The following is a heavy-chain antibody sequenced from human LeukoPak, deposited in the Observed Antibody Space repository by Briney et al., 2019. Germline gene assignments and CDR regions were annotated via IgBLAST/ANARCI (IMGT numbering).Heavy chain of an antibody. CDR3: SRERLWWELHYFYY. CDR2: IIASSTYT. D-gene: IGHD1-26*01. J-gene: IGHJ4*02. CDR1: GCTFTTYN. Sequence: RGSLRLSCAASGCTFTTYNMNWVREAPGKGLEWVSSIIASSTYTYYADSVKGRFSVSIDTSKNSLYLQINSLRAEDTAVYYCSRERLWWELHYFYYWGQGALVTASS. V-gene: IGHV3-21*04.